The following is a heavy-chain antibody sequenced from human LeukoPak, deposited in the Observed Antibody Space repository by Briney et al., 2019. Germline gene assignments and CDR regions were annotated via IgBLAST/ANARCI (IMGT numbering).Heavy chain of an antibody. Sequence: GGSLRLSCAASGFTFSSYEMNWVRQAPGKGLEWVSYISSSGSTIYYADSVKGRFTIYRYNDKNSLYLQMNSLRAEDTAVYYCAELGITMIGGVWGKGTTVTISS. V-gene: IGHV3-48*03. J-gene: IGHJ6*04. CDR1: GFTFSSYE. CDR3: AELGITMIGGV. CDR2: ISSSGSTI. D-gene: IGHD3-10*02.